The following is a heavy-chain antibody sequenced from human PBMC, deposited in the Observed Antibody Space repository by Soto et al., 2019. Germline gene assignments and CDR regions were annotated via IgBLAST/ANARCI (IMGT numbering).Heavy chain of an antibody. J-gene: IGHJ6*02. D-gene: IGHD4-17*01. CDR2: ISYDGSNI. V-gene: IGHV3-30*18. Sequence: QVQLVESGGGVVQPGRSLRLSCAASGFTFSSYGMHWVRQAPGKGLERVAVISYDGSNIYYADSVKGRFTISRDNSKKTLYLQMNSLRAEDTAVYYCTKDGNDYGDYYYYVMDVWGQGTTVTVSS. CDR1: GFTFSSYG. CDR3: TKDGNDYGDYYYYVMDV.